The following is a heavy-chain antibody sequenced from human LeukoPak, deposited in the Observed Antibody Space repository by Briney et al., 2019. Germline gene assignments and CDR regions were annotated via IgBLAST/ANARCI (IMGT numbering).Heavy chain of an antibody. CDR2: ISDGGSNK. Sequence: GGSLRLSCAASVFTLSRYSMQWVRQALCKGLEWVAAISDGGSNKYYADSVKGRFTISRDNSKNTLDLQMSSLRAEDTAVYYCAKDLVLGPHYSNNWSGGLDVWGQGTTVTVSS. J-gene: IGHJ6*02. V-gene: IGHV3-30*18. CDR1: VFTLSRYS. D-gene: IGHD4-11*01. CDR3: AKDLVLGPHYSNNWSGGLDV.